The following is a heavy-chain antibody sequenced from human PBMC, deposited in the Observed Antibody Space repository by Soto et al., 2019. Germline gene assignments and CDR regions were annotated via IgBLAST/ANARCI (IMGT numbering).Heavy chain of an antibody. CDR3: AHSRCGGDCLQSYSSHYYYGMDV. CDR1: GFSLSTSGVG. CDR2: IYWDDDK. Sequence: QITLKESGPTLVRPTQTITLTCTFSGFSLSTSGVGVGWIRQPPGKALEWIALIYWDDDKRYSPSLKSRLTITKDTSKNHVVLTMTNMDPVDTATHYCAHSRCGGDCLQSYSSHYYYGMDVWGQGTTVTVSS. D-gene: IGHD2-21*02. J-gene: IGHJ6*02. V-gene: IGHV2-5*02.